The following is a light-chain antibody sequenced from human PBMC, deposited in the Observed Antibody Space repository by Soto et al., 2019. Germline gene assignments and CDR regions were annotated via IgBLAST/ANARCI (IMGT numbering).Light chain of an antibody. J-gene: IGLJ3*02. Sequence: QSVLTQPPSASGTPGQRVTFSCSGSSSNIGRNTVKWYRQLPGTAPKLLIGSSDQRPSGVPDRFSGSQSGTSASLAISGLQSEDEADYICAACDDSLNAWAFVGGTKLTVL. V-gene: IGLV1-44*01. CDR2: SSD. CDR1: SSNIGRNT. CDR3: AACDDSLNAWA.